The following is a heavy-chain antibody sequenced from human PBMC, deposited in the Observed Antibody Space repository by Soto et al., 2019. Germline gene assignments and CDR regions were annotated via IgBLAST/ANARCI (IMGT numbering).Heavy chain of an antibody. Sequence: GESLKISCKGSGYSFTSYWIGWVRQMPGKGLEWMGIIYPGDSDTRYSPSFQGQVTISADKSISTAYLQWSSLKASDTAMYCCARLTTSDYSSSSGWFDPWGQGTLVTVSS. CDR3: ARLTTSDYSSSSGWFDP. CDR1: GYSFTSYW. D-gene: IGHD6-6*01. J-gene: IGHJ5*02. CDR2: IYPGDSDT. V-gene: IGHV5-51*01.